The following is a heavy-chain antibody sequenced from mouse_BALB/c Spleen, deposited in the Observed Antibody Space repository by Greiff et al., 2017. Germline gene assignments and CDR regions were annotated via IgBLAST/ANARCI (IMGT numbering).Heavy chain of an antibody. CDR2: IWGDGST. Sequence: VKLMESGPGLVAPSQSLSITCTVSGFSLTGYGVNWVRQPPGTGLEWLGMIWGDGSTDYNSALKSRLSISKDNSKSHVFLKMNSLQNDDTARYYGVRDEDYYGYGCAYWGQGTLVTVSA. V-gene: IGHV2-6-7*01. J-gene: IGHJ3*01. D-gene: IGHD1-2*01. CDR1: GFSLTGYG. CDR3: VRDEDYYGYGCAY.